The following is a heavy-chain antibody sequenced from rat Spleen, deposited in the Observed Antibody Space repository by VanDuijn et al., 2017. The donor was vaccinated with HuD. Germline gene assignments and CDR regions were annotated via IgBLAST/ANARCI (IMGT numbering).Heavy chain of an antibody. CDR2: ISPSGGST. CDR1: GFTFSNHD. CDR3: ARAYYGYFDY. J-gene: IGHJ2*01. D-gene: IGHD1-7*01. V-gene: IGHV5-25*01. Sequence: EVQLVESGGGLVQPGGSLKLSCAASGFTFSNHDMAWVRQAPTKGLEWVASISPSGGSTYYRDSVKGPFTISRDNAKSTLYLQMDSLRSEDTATYYCARAYYGYFDYWGQGVMVTVSS.